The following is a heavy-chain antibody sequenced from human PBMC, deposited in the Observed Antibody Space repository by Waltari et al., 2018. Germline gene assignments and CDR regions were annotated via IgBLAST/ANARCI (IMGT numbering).Heavy chain of an antibody. CDR3: ARDRSLTSGTDY. Sequence: QVQLVQSGAEVKKPGSSVKVSCKTSGGTFSNYPINWVRQAPGQGLEWMGGIIPLLSIANYSQKFQGRVTITADKSTGTAYMELSGLRSEDTAMYYCARDRSLTSGTDYWGQGTLVTVSS. CDR1: GGTFSNYP. J-gene: IGHJ4*02. V-gene: IGHV1-69*10. CDR2: IIPLLSIA. D-gene: IGHD4-4*01.